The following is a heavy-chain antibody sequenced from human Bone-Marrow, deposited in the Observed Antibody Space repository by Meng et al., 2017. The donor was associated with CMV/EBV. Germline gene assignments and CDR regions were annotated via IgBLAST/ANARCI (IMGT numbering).Heavy chain of an antibody. D-gene: IGHD3-10*01. CDR1: GGTFSSYA. CDR3: ARGSDPYYSINYYYGMDV. CDR2: IIPIFGTA. Sequence: SVKVSCKASGGTFSSYAISWVRQAPGQGLEWMGGIIPIFGTANYAQKFQGRVTITTDESTSTAYMELSSLRSEDTAVYYCARGSDPYYSINYYYGMDVWGQGPTVTVSS. J-gene: IGHJ6*02. V-gene: IGHV1-69*05.